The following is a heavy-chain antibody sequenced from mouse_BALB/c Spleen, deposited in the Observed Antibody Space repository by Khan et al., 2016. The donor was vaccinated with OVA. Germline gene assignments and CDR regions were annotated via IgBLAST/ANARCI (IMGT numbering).Heavy chain of an antibody. Sequence: QVQLKESGPELVRPGVSVKISCKGSGYTFTDYAMYWVKQSHVKSLEWIGLISTYSGSTNYNQKFKGKATMTVDKSSSTAYMELARLTSEDSAIYYCARPAYDGYYDYWGQGTTLTVSS. D-gene: IGHD2-3*01. J-gene: IGHJ2*01. CDR1: GYTFTDYA. CDR3: ARPAYDGYYDY. CDR2: ISTYSGST. V-gene: IGHV1S137*01.